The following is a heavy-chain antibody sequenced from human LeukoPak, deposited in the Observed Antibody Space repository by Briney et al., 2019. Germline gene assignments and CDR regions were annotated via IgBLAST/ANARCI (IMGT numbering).Heavy chain of an antibody. CDR1: GLTFTSCW. J-gene: IGHJ6*02. V-gene: IGHV3-74*01. CDR3: ARGRYYGMDV. Sequence: HPGGSLRLSCAASGLTFTSCWMHWVRQAPGKGLVWVSRVNSDGSSTTYADSVKGRFTISRDNAKNTLYLQMNSLRAEDTAVYYCARGRYYGMDVWGQGTTVTVSS. CDR2: VNSDGSST.